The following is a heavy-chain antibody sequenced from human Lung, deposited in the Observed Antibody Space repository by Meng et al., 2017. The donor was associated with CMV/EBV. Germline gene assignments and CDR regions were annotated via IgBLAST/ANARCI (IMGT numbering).Heavy chain of an antibody. V-gene: IGHV3-20*01. D-gene: IGHD3-22*01. Sequence: ESLKISCAASGFIFDDYGMSWVRQAPGKGLEWVSGINWNGGSTGYADSVKGRFNISSDNAKNSLYLQRNSLRAEDTALYHCARVDSSRDAFDIWGQGTMVTVSS. CDR2: INWNGGST. CDR3: ARVDSSRDAFDI. CDR1: GFIFDDYG. J-gene: IGHJ3*02.